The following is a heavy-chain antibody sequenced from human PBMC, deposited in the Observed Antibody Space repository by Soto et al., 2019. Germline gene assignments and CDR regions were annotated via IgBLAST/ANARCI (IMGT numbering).Heavy chain of an antibody. CDR3: ARGELLWFGESTYGMDV. D-gene: IGHD3-10*01. CDR1: GGSFSGYY. Sequence: SETLSLTCAVYGGSFSGYYWSWIRQPPGKGLEWIGEINHSGSTNYNPSLKSRVTISVDTSKNQFSLKLSSVTAADTAVYYCARGELLWFGESTYGMDVWGQGXTVTVYS. CDR2: INHSGST. J-gene: IGHJ6*02. V-gene: IGHV4-34*01.